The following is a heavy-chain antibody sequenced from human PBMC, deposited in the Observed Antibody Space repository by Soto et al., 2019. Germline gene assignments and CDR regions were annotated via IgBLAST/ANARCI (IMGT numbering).Heavy chain of an antibody. CDR3: ARDNDSSGYYYRTVDY. CDR1: GGTFSSYA. D-gene: IGHD3-22*01. CDR2: IIPIFGTA. J-gene: IGHJ4*02. Sequence: QVQLVQSGAEVQKPGSSVKVSCKASGGTFSSYAISWVRQAPGQGLEWMGGIIPIFGTANYAQKFQGRVTINAGESMSTAYMELSSLGSEDTAVYYCARDNDSSGYYYRTVDYWGQGTLVTVSS. V-gene: IGHV1-69*01.